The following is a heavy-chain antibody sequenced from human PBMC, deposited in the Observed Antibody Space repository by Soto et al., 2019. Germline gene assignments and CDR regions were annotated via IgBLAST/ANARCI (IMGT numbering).Heavy chain of an antibody. D-gene: IGHD3-22*01. J-gene: IGHJ4*02. CDR2: ISSSGSTI. CDR3: ARDDYYDSSGYYRTTSFDY. Sequence: GGSLRLSCAASGFTFSSYEMNWVRQAPGEGLEWVSYISSSGSTIYYADSVKGRFTISRDNAKNSLYLQMNSLRAEDTAVYYCARDDYYDSSGYYRTTSFDYWGQGTLVTVSS. CDR1: GFTFSSYE. V-gene: IGHV3-48*03.